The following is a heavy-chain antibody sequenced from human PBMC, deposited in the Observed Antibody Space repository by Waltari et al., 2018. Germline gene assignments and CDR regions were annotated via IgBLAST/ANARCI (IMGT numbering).Heavy chain of an antibody. J-gene: IGHJ4*02. CDR1: GYTFTSYA. Sequence: QVQLVQSGSELKKPGASVKVSCKASGYTFTSYAMNWVRQAPGQGLEWMGWIIPIFGTANDAQKFQGRVTITTDESTSTAYMELSSLRSEDTAVYYCARWGRPYYFDYWGQGTLVTVSS. CDR2: IIPIFGTA. CDR3: ARWGRPYYFDY. V-gene: IGHV1-69*01. D-gene: IGHD3-16*01.